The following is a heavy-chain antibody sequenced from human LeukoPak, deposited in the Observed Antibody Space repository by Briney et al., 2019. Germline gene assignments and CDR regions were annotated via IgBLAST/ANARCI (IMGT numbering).Heavy chain of an antibody. CDR1: GYTFVDYW. CDR2: IYPSDSDI. J-gene: IGHJ3*02. Sequence: GESLKISCRGSGYTFVDYWSGWVRQMPGKGLEWIGFIYPSDSDIRYSPSFQGQVTLSADKSISTAYLQWSSLKASDTAMYYCARQRRSADAFDIWGQGTMVTVSS. V-gene: IGHV5-51*01. CDR3: ARQRRSADAFDI.